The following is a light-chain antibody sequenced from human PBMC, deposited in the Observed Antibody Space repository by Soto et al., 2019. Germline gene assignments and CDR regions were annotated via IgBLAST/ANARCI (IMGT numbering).Light chain of an antibody. CDR1: NIGSKS. J-gene: IGLJ2*01. V-gene: IGLV3-21*04. CDR2: YDN. CDR3: QVWDSSSDVV. Sequence: SYELTQPPSVSVAPGTTARITCGGNNIGSKSVHWYQQKPGQAPVLVIYYDNDRPSGIPERFSGSKSGNTATLTISRVEVGDEDDYYCQVWDSSSDVVFGGGTKLTVL.